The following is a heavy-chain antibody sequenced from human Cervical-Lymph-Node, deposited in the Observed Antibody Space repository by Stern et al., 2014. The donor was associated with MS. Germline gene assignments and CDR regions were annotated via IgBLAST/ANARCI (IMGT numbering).Heavy chain of an antibody. V-gene: IGHV3-74*02. CDR2: INRDGTTI. D-gene: IGHD3-10*01. CDR3: TKDTYGPEDY. Sequence: EVQLVASGGGLVQPGGALRLSCVASGFTFRNYWMHWVRQGPGQGLGWVARINRDGTTITHADSVKGRFTISRDNAKNTLYLQMNSLRVEDTAVYYCTKDTYGPEDYWGQGTSVTVSS. J-gene: IGHJ4*02. CDR1: GFTFRNYW.